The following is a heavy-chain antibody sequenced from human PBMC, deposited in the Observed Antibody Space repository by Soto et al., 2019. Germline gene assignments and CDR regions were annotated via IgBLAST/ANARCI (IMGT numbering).Heavy chain of an antibody. D-gene: IGHD2-2*02. V-gene: IGHV1-69*01. CDR3: AREIGVVVVPAAIFWFDP. CDR2: IIPIFGTA. Sequence: QVQLVQSGAEVKKPGSSVKVSCKASGGTFSSYAISWVRQAPGQGLEWMGGIIPIFGTANYAQKFQGRVTITADESTSTAYMELSSRRSEDTAVYYCAREIGVVVVPAAIFWFDPWGQGTLVTVSS. J-gene: IGHJ5*02. CDR1: GGTFSSYA.